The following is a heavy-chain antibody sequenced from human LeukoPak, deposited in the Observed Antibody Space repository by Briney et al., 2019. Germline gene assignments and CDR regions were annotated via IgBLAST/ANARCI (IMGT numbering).Heavy chain of an antibody. CDR1: GFTFSSYA. CDR2: ISGSGGST. V-gene: IGHV3-23*01. Sequence: GGSLRLSCAASGFTFSSYAMSWVRQAPGKGLEWVSAISGSGGSTYYADSVKGRFTISRDNSKNTLYLQMNSLRAEDTAEYYCAKGSTRDCGGDCVTDYWGQGTLVTVSS. CDR3: AKGSTRDCGGDCVTDY. J-gene: IGHJ4*02. D-gene: IGHD2-21*02.